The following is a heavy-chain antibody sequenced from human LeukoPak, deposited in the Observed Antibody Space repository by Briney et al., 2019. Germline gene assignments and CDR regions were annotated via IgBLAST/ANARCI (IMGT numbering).Heavy chain of an antibody. Sequence: GASVKVSCKASGGTFSSYAISWVRQAPGQGLEWMGRIIPIFGTANYAQKFQGRVTITTDESTSTAYMELSSLRSEDTAVYYCARGPYDTGARHFDYWGQGTLVTVSS. CDR3: ARGPYDTGARHFDY. CDR2: IIPIFGTA. D-gene: IGHD3-22*01. V-gene: IGHV1-69*05. J-gene: IGHJ4*02. CDR1: GGTFSSYA.